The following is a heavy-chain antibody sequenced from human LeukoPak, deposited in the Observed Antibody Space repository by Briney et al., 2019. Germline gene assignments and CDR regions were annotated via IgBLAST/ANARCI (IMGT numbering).Heavy chain of an antibody. CDR2: IWYDGSNK. Sequence: PGRSLRLSCAASGFTFSSYGMHWVRQAPGKGLEWVAVIWYDGSNKYYADSVKGRFTISGDNSKNTLYLQMNSLRAEDTAVYYCARASTGSYFRDYYYCGMDVWGQGTTVTVSS. CDR1: GFTFSSYG. J-gene: IGHJ6*02. V-gene: IGHV3-33*01. D-gene: IGHD3-10*01. CDR3: ARASTGSYFRDYYYCGMDV.